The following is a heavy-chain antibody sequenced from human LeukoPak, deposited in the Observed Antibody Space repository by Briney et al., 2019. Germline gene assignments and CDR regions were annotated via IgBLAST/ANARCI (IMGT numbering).Heavy chain of an antibody. J-gene: IGHJ6*02. D-gene: IGHD3-9*01. CDR2: INPNSGGT. V-gene: IGHV1-2*02. CDR1: GYTFTGYY. Sequence: ASVKVSCKASGYTFTGYYMHWVRQAPGQGLEWMGWINPNSGGTNYAQKFQGRVTMTRDTSISTAYMELSRLRSDDTAVYYCARVGYDILTGWLYYGMDVWGQGTTVTVSS. CDR3: ARVGYDILTGWLYYGMDV.